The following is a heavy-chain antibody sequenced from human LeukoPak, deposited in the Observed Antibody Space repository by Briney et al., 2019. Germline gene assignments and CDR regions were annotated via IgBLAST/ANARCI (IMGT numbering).Heavy chain of an antibody. CDR2: IYYSGST. J-gene: IGHJ5*02. CDR3: ARRSIRFDP. V-gene: IGHV4-31*03. CDR1: GGSISSGGYY. Sequence: SETLSLTCTVSGGSISSGGYYWRWIRQHPGKGLEWIGYIYYSGSTYYNPSLKSRVSISVDTSKNQFSLKLSSVTAADTAVYDCARRSIRFDPWGQGTLVTVSS. D-gene: IGHD6-6*01.